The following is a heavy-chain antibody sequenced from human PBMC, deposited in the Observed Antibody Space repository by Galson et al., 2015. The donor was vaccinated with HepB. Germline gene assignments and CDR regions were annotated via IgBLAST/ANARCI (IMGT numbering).Heavy chain of an antibody. V-gene: IGHV3-53*01. CDR3: TRGWVGATRFAY. D-gene: IGHD1-26*01. J-gene: IGHJ4*02. CDR1: GFTVSSSY. Sequence: SLRLSCAASGFTVSSSYMNWVRQAPGKGLEWVSVIHSGGDTYYADSVKGRFTITRDNSKNTAYLQMTGLRVEDTAVYYCTRGWVGATRFAYWGQGTLVSASS. CDR2: IHSGGDT.